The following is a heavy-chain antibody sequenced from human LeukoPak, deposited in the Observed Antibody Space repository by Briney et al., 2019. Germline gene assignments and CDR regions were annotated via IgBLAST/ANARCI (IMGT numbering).Heavy chain of an antibody. CDR3: VKGQGRIAGTYYGMDV. J-gene: IGHJ6*02. CDR2: IGSNGGST. Sequence: GGSLRLSCAAAGNYWMDWVRQVLRQGRKYVSAIGSNGGSTYYADSGKGRFTISRDNSKNTLYLQMSSLRAEDTAVYYCVKGQGRIAGTYYGMDVWGQGTTVTVSS. V-gene: IGHV3-64D*06. D-gene: IGHD6-13*01. CDR1: GNYW.